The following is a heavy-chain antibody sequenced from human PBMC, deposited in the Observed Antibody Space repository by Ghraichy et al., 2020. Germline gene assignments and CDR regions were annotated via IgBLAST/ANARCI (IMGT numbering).Heavy chain of an antibody. Sequence: SETLSLTCTVSGGSISSSSYYWGWIRQPPGKGLEWIGTIYYSGTTYYNPSLKSRVTISVDTAKSQFSLKLSSVTAADTAVFYCARGRYDFWSGSLPNYYGMDVWGQGTTVTVSS. V-gene: IGHV4-39*07. CDR1: GGSISSSSYY. CDR3: ARGRYDFWSGSLPNYYGMDV. D-gene: IGHD3-3*01. CDR2: IYYSGTT. J-gene: IGHJ6*02.